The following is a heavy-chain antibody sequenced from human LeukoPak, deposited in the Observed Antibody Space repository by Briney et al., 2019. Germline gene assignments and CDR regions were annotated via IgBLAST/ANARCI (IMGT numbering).Heavy chain of an antibody. CDR3: ARSVSIAVAGIGVDY. Sequence: ASVKVSCKASGYTFTGYYMHWVRQAPGQGLEWMGWINPNSGGTNYAQKFQGRVTMTRDTSISTAYMELSRLRSDDTAVYYCARSVSIAVAGIGVDYWAQGTLVTVSS. J-gene: IGHJ4*02. D-gene: IGHD6-19*01. CDR2: INPNSGGT. CDR1: GYTFTGYY. V-gene: IGHV1-2*02.